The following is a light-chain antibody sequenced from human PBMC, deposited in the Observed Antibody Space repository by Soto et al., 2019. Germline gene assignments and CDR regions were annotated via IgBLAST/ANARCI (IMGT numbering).Light chain of an antibody. CDR1: SSNIGAGYD. V-gene: IGLV1-40*01. CDR2: GNS. CDR3: QSSDSSLNV. Sequence: QSVLTQPPSVSGAPGQRVTISCTGSSSNIGAGYDVHWYQQLPGTAPKLLIYGNSNRPSGVPDRFSGSKSGTSASLAITGLQAEDEADYSCQSSDSSLNVFGTGTKVTLL. J-gene: IGLJ1*01.